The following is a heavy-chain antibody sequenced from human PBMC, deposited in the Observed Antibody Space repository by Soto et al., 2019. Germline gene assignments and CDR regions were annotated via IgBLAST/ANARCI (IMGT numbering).Heavy chain of an antibody. CDR2: IYYSGST. V-gene: IGHV4-59*01. CDR1: GGSISSYY. J-gene: IGHJ5*02. D-gene: IGHD3-10*01. CDR3: ARSGPYGSGLDWFDP. Sequence: ASETLSLTCTVSGGSISSYYWSWIRQPPGKGLEWIGYIYYSGSTNYNPSLKSRVTISVDTSKNQFSPKLSSVTAADTAVYYCARSGPYGSGLDWFDPWGQGTLVTVSS.